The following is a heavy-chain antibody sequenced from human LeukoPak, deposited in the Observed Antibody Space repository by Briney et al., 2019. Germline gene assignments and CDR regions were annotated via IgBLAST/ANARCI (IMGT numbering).Heavy chain of an antibody. CDR1: GGSISSYY. J-gene: IGHJ6*03. CDR3: AKGKYYYYYMDV. V-gene: IGHV4-59*08. CDR2: IFYSGST. Sequence: SETLSLTCTVSGGSISSYYWTWIRQPPGKGLEWIGYIFYSGSTNYNPSLKSRVTMSVDTSKNQFSLKLSSVTAADTAVYYCAKGKYYYYYMDVWGKGTTVTVSS.